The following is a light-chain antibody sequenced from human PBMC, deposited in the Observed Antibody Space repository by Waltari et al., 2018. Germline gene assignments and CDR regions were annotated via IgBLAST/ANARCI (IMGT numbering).Light chain of an antibody. CDR2: GAS. CDR3: QQYNNWPWT. J-gene: IGKJ1*01. Sequence: EIVMTQSPATLSVSPGERANLSCRASQSVSSSVAWYQQKPGQAPRLLIFGASTRATGIPARFSGSGSGTEFTLTISSLQSEDFAVYYCQQYNNWPWTFGQGTKVEIK. V-gene: IGKV3-15*01. CDR1: QSVSSS.